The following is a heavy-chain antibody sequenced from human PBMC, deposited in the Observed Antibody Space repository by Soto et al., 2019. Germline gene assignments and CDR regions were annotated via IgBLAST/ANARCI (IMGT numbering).Heavy chain of an antibody. CDR1: GGTFSSYA. CDR3: AREDGYYYDRQDAFDS. J-gene: IGHJ3*02. Sequence: QVQLVQSGAEVKKPGSSVKVSCKASGGTFSSYAISWVRQAPGQGLEWMGGIIPIFGTANYAQKFQGRVTITADESTSTAYMELSSLRSEDTAVYYCAREDGYYYDRQDAFDSWGQGTMVTVSS. V-gene: IGHV1-69*01. CDR2: IIPIFGTA. D-gene: IGHD3-22*01.